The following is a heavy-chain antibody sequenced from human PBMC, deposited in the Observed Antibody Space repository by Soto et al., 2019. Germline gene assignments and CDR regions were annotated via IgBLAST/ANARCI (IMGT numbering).Heavy chain of an antibody. D-gene: IGHD6-19*01. Sequence: PGGSLRLSCATSGFSFSSYGMHWVRQAPGKGLEWVAVISYDGSNEYYADSVKGRFTISRDNSKNTLYLQMHSLRPEDTAVYYCAKNGIRSGWYFVDYWGQGTLVTVS. CDR2: ISYDGSNE. V-gene: IGHV3-30*18. CDR1: GFSFSSYG. CDR3: AKNGIRSGWYFVDY. J-gene: IGHJ4*02.